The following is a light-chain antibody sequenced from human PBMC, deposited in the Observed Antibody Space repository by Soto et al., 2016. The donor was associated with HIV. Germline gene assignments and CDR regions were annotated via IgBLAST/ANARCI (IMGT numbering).Light chain of an antibody. V-gene: IGKV1-17*01. CDR1: QGIYNS. J-gene: IGKJ4*01. CDR3: LQHKSYPLT. Sequence: DIEMTQSPSSLSASIGDRVTITCRASQGIYNSLAWYRQSPGKAPKLLVYGASNLQGGVPSRFSGSGSGTEFTLTISSLQPEDFATYYCLQHKSYPLTFGGGTKLDIK. CDR2: GAS.